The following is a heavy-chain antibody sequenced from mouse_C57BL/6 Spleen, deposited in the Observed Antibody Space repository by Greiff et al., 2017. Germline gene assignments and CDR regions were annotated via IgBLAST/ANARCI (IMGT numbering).Heavy chain of an antibody. CDR3: ARHEDREGPPYYYGSSYYAMDY. CDR2: FYPGSGSI. V-gene: IGHV1-62-2*01. D-gene: IGHD1-1*01. Sequence: VQLQQSGAELVKPGASVKLSCKASGYTFTEYTIHWVKQRSGQGLEWIGWFYPGSGSIKYNEKFKDKATLTADKSSSTVYMELSRLTSEDSAVYFCARHEDREGPPYYYGSSYYAMDYWGQGTSVTVSS. CDR1: GYTFTEYT. J-gene: IGHJ4*01.